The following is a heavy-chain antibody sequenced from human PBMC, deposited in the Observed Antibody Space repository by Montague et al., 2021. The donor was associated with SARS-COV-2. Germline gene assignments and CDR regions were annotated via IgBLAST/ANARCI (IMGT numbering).Heavy chain of an antibody. CDR3: TTSTAGYSGYDFLAWRYGMDV. J-gene: IGHJ6*01. V-gene: IGHV3-15*01. CDR2: IKSETDGGTT. Sequence: SLRLSCAASGFTFDNAWMSWVRQAPGKGLEWVGRIKSETDGGTTDYAAPVKGRFTISRDDSKITLYLQMNSLKTEDTAVYYCTTSTAGYSGYDFLAWRYGMDVWGQGTTVTVSS. CDR1: GFTFDNAW. D-gene: IGHD5-12*01.